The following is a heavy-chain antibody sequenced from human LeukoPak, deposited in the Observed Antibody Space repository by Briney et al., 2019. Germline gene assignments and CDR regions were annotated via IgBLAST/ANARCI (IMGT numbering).Heavy chain of an antibody. V-gene: IGHV4-61*02. D-gene: IGHD3-22*01. J-gene: IGHJ4*02. CDR3: ARGPEDAYYYDSSGKLLGY. CDR1: GGSISSGTYY. Sequence: SQTLSLTCTVSGGSISSGTYYWSWIRQPAGKGLEWIGRLSTSESSNYNPSLKSRVTISVDTSKNQFSLKLNSVTAADTAMFYCARGPEDAYYYDSSGKLLGYWGQGTLVTVSS. CDR2: LSTSESS.